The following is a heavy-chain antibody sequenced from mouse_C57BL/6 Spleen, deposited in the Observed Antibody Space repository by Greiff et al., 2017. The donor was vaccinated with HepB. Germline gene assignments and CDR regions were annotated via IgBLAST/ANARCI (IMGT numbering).Heavy chain of an antibody. CDR1: GYAFSSSW. Sequence: VQLQQSGPELVKPGASVKISCKASGYAFSSSWMNWVKQRPGKGLEWIGRIYPGDGDTNYNGKFKGKATLTADKSSSTAYMQLSSLTSEDSAVYFCAYYDYDEDYWGQGTTLTVSS. J-gene: IGHJ2*01. CDR3: AYYDYDEDY. V-gene: IGHV1-82*01. D-gene: IGHD2-4*01. CDR2: IYPGDGDT.